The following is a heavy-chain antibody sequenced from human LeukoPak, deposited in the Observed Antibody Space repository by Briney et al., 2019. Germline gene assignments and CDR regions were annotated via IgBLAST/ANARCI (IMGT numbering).Heavy chain of an antibody. J-gene: IGHJ4*02. CDR3: AREVSPYPYCSSTSCYWGSFDY. Sequence: ASVKVSCEASGYTFTSYGISWVRQAPGQGLEWMGWISAYNGNTNYAQKLQGRVTMTTDTSTSTAYMELRSLRSDDTAVYYCAREVSPYPYCSSTSCYWGSFDYWGQGTLVTVSS. CDR1: GYTFTSYG. D-gene: IGHD2-2*01. V-gene: IGHV1-18*01. CDR2: ISAYNGNT.